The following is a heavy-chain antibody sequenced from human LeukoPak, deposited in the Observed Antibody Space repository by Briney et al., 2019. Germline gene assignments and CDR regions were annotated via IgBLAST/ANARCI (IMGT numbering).Heavy chain of an antibody. CDR3: ARHIAAAGRDAFDI. D-gene: IGHD6-13*01. Sequence: ASVKVSCKASGYTFTGYYMHWVRQAPGQGLEWMGWIDPNSGGTNYAQKFQGRVTMTRDTSISTAYMELSRLRSEDTAVYYCARHIAAAGRDAFDIWGQGTMVTVSS. CDR1: GYTFTGYY. V-gene: IGHV1-2*02. J-gene: IGHJ3*02. CDR2: IDPNSGGT.